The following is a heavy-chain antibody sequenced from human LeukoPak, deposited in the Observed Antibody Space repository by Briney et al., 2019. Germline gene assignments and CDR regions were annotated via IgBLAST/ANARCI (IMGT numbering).Heavy chain of an antibody. D-gene: IGHD1-26*01. CDR3: AKGSSGSYYYFDY. V-gene: IGHV3-23*01. CDR2: ISGSGGST. Sequence: PGGSLRLSCAASGFTFSNYWMSWVRQAPGKGLEWVSAISGSGGSTYYADSVKGRFTISRDNSKNTLYLQMNSLRAEDTAVYYCAKGSSGSYYYFDYWGQGTLVTVSS. J-gene: IGHJ4*02. CDR1: GFTFSNYW.